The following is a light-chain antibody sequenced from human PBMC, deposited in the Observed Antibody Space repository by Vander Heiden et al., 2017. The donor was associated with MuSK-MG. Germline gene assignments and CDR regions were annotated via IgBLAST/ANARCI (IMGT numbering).Light chain of an antibody. CDR2: AAS. V-gene: IGKV1-39*01. Sequence: DIQMTQSPSSLSASVGDRVTITCRASQSISSYLNWYQQKPGNAPKPQIYAASSLQSGVPSRLSGSGYGTDVTLTISSLQPEDVACYYCQQSYSTPELTFGGGTKVEIK. CDR1: QSISSY. CDR3: QQSYSTPELT. J-gene: IGKJ4*01.